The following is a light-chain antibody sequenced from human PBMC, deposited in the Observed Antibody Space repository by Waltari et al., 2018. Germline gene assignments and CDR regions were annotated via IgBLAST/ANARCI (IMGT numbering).Light chain of an antibody. CDR2: DAF. CDR1: QSVSTY. Sequence: DIVLTQSLATLSLSPGERATLSCRASQSVSTYLAWYQQRPGQAPRLLIFDAFHRATGIPARFSGSGSGTDFTLTISSLEPEDFAIYYCQQRISWPLTFGGGTMVDIK. J-gene: IGKJ4*01. V-gene: IGKV3-11*01. CDR3: QQRISWPLT.